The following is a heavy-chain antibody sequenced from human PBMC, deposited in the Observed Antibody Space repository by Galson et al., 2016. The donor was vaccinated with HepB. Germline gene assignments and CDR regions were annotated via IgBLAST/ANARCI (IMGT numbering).Heavy chain of an antibody. CDR1: GFRFSSYG. V-gene: IGHV3-30*03. CDR3: ARESPHIAVPVLDD. J-gene: IGHJ4*02. Sequence: SLRLSCAASGFRFSSYGMHWVRQAPGKGLEWVAVISYDGNKQYYADSVKGRVTISRDKSKNTLYLQMDSLKVEDTAVYYCARESPHIAVPVLDDWGQGTLVTVSS. D-gene: IGHD6-19*01. CDR2: ISYDGNKQ.